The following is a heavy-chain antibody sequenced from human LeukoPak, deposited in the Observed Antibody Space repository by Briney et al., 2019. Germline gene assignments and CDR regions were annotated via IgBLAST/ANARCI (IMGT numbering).Heavy chain of an antibody. CDR3: AKGIYSSGWSYFDY. CDR1: GFTFSNSA. V-gene: IGHV3-23*01. CDR2: LSGSGITT. J-gene: IGHJ4*01. D-gene: IGHD6-19*01. Sequence: GGSLRLSCAASGFTFSNSAMSWVRQAPGKGLEWVSTLSGSGITTYYADSVKGRFTISRDNSKNTLYLQMNSLRAEDRAVYYCAKGIYSSGWSYFDYWGHGTLVTVSS.